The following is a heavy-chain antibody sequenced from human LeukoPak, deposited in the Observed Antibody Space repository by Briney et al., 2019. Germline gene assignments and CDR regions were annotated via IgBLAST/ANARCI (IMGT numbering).Heavy chain of an antibody. J-gene: IGHJ4*02. D-gene: IGHD3-10*01. CDR3: ARDLRITMVRGVIIRVNYFDY. Sequence: SETLSLTCTVSGGSISSSSYYWGWIRQPPGKGLEWIGSIYYSGSTCYNPSLKSRVTISVDTSKNQFSLKLCSVTAADTAVYYCARDLRITMVRGVIIRVNYFDYWGQGTLVTVSS. CDR2: IYYSGST. CDR1: GGSISSSSYY. V-gene: IGHV4-39*07.